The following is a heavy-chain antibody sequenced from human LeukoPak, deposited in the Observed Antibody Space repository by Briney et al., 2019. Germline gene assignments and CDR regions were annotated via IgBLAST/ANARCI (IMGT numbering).Heavy chain of an antibody. V-gene: IGHV3-15*01. Sequence: GGSLRLSCAASGFTFSNAWMSWVRQAPGKGLEWVGRIKSKTDGGTTDYAAPVKGRFTILRDNSKNTLYLQMNSLRAEDTAVYYCARAWHLGIVVVMLDYWGQGTLVTVSS. CDR3: ARAWHLGIVVVMLDY. J-gene: IGHJ4*02. CDR1: GFTFSNAW. D-gene: IGHD3-22*01. CDR2: IKSKTDGGTT.